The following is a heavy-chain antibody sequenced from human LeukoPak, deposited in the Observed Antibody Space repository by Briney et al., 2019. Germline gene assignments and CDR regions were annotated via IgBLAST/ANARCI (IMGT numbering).Heavy chain of an antibody. CDR3: AKDGLSPHIDS. CDR1: GFTFSRHG. Sequence: GGSLRLSCAASGFTFSRHGLHWVRQAPGKGLEWVAVISYDGSDKYYADSVKGRFTTSRDNSKNTLYLQMNSLRVEDTAVYYCAKDGLSPHIDSWGQGTLVTVSS. V-gene: IGHV3-30*18. J-gene: IGHJ4*02. D-gene: IGHD3-16*02. CDR2: ISYDGSDK.